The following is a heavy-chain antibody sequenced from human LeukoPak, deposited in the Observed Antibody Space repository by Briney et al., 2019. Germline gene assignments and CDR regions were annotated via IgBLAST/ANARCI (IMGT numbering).Heavy chain of an antibody. Sequence: SVKVSCKASGGTFSSYAISWVRQAPGQGLEWMGRIIPILGIANYAQKFQGRVTITADKSTSTAYMELSSLRSEDTAVYYCARVAYCGGDCRYFDLWGCGTLVTVSS. D-gene: IGHD2-21*02. CDR1: GGTFSSYA. V-gene: IGHV1-69*04. J-gene: IGHJ2*01. CDR3: ARVAYCGGDCRYFDL. CDR2: IIPILGIA.